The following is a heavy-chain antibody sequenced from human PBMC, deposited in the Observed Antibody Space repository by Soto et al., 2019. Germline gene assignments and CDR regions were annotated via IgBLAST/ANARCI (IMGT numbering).Heavy chain of an antibody. Sequence: WLRHEKEQRLEWMGWMNPNSGNTGYAQKFQGRVTMTRNTSISTAYMELNSLRAEDTAVYYCAKILPGYSYGYFYFDYWGQGTLVTVSS. CDR3: AKILPGYSYGYFYFDY. V-gene: IGHV1-8*01. CDR2: MNPNSGNT. D-gene: IGHD5-18*01. J-gene: IGHJ4*02.